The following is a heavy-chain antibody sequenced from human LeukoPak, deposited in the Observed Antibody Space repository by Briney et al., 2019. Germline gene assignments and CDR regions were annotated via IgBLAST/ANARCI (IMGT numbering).Heavy chain of an antibody. CDR1: GFTFSSYS. CDR3: ARDSPNEAILWWSIDY. V-gene: IGHV3-21*01. CDR2: ISSSSYK. J-gene: IGHJ4*02. Sequence: GGSLRLSCAASGFTFSSYSMNWVRQAPGKGLEWVSSISSSSYKYYADSVKGRFTISRDSAKNSLYLQMNSLRAEDTAVYYCARDSPNEAILWWSIDYWGQGTLVTVSS. D-gene: IGHD2-21*01.